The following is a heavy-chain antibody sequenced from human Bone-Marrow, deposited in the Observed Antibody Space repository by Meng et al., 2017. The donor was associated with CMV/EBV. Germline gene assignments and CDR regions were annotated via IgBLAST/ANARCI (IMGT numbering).Heavy chain of an antibody. D-gene: IGHD6-13*01. CDR3: AKEESSSWPYYYYGMDV. J-gene: IGHJ6*02. CDR2: ISGSGGST. Sequence: GESLKISCAASGFTFSSYAMSWVRQAPGKGLEWVSAISGSGGSTYYADSVKGRFTISRDNSKNTLYLQMNSLRAEDTAVYYCAKEESSSWPYYYYGMDVWGQGTTVTVSS. V-gene: IGHV3-23*01. CDR1: GFTFSSYA.